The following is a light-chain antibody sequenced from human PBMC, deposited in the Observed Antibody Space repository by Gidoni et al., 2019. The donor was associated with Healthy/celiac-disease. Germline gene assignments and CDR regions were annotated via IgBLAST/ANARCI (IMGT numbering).Light chain of an antibody. CDR2: DVS. CDR1: SSDVGGYNY. CDR3: ISYTSSSPYV. Sequence: QSALTQPASVSGSPGQSITISCTGTSSDVGGYNYVSWYQHHPGKAPKLMIYDVSNRPSGVSNRFSGSKSGNTASLTISGLQAEDEADYYCISYTSSSPYVFGTGTKVTVL. J-gene: IGLJ1*01. V-gene: IGLV2-14*03.